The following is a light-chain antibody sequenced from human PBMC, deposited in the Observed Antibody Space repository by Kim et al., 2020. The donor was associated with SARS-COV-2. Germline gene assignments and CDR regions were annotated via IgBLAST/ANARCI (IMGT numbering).Light chain of an antibody. Sequence: PGQSVTISCTGTSSDVGGYNYVSWYQQHPGKAPKLMIYDVSKRPSGVPDRFSGSKSGNTASLTVSGLQAEDEADYYCCSYAGSLRVFGGGTQLTVL. CDR2: DVS. CDR1: SSDVGGYNY. J-gene: IGLJ2*01. V-gene: IGLV2-11*01. CDR3: CSYAGSLRV.